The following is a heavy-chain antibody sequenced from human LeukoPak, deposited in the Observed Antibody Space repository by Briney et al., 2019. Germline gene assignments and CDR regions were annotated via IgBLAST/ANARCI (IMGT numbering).Heavy chain of an antibody. J-gene: IGHJ4*02. Sequence: GGSLRLSCAASGFTFSSYAMSWVRQAPGKGLEWVANIKQDGSEKYYVDSVKGRFTISRDNAKNSLYLQMNSLRAEDTAVYYCAREGSSSVFTYWGQGTLVTVSS. V-gene: IGHV3-7*01. CDR3: AREGSSSVFTY. D-gene: IGHD6-6*01. CDR1: GFTFSSYA. CDR2: IKQDGSEK.